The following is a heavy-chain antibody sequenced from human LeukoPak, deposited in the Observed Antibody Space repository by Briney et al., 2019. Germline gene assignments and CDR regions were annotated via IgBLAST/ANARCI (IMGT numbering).Heavy chain of an antibody. V-gene: IGHV3-15*01. J-gene: IGHJ4*02. CDR1: GFTFSNAW. D-gene: IGHD3-3*01. CDR2: IKSKTDGGTT. CDR3: TTDPFKGGELRFFH. Sequence: GGSLRLSCAASGFTFSNAWMSWVRQAPGKGLEWVGRIKSKTDGGTTDYAAPVKGRFTISRDDSKNTLYLQMNSLKTEDTAVYYCTTDPFKGGELRFFHWGQGTLVTVSS.